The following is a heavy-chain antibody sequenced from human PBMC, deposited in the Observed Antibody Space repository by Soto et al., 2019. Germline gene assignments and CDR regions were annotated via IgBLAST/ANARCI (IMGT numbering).Heavy chain of an antibody. V-gene: IGHV3-33*01. CDR3: AREMAAAGYFDY. J-gene: IGHJ4*02. D-gene: IGHD6-13*01. CDR1: GLTFSSYG. CDR2: IWFDGSNS. Sequence: QVHLVESGGGVVQPENSLGLSCVASGLTFSSYGMHWVRQAPGKGLEWVAVIWFDGSNSYYADSVKGRFTISRDNSKNTLYLQMNSLRAEDTAVYYCAREMAAAGYFDYWGQGTLVTVSS.